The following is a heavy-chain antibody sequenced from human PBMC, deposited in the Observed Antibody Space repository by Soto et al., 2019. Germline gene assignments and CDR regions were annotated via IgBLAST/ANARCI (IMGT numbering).Heavy chain of an antibody. Sequence: PSETLSLTCAVHGGSFSGYYWSWIRQPPGKGLEWIGEINHSGSTNYNPSLKSRVTISVDTSKNQFSLKLSSVTAADTAVYYCARLPRDFWSGYYAFDYWGQGTLVTVSS. CDR1: GGSFSGYY. CDR3: ARLPRDFWSGYYAFDY. J-gene: IGHJ4*02. D-gene: IGHD3-3*01. V-gene: IGHV4-34*01. CDR2: INHSGST.